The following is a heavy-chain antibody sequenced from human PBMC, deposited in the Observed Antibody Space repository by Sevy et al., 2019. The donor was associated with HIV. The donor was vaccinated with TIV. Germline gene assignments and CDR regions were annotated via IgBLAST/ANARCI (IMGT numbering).Heavy chain of an antibody. Sequence: GGYLRLSCAASGFTVSSNYMTWVRQAPGKGLEWVSLINTDGSTYYADSVKARFTRSRDNFRNTLYLQMNSLRAGDTAVYYCARDLRVATASGGMDVWGQGTTVSVSS. CDR2: INTDGST. D-gene: IGHD6-13*01. J-gene: IGHJ6*02. CDR1: GFTVSSNY. CDR3: ARDLRVATASGGMDV. V-gene: IGHV3-53*01.